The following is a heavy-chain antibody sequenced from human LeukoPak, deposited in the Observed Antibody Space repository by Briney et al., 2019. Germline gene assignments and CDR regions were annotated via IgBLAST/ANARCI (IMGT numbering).Heavy chain of an antibody. CDR1: GFTFSSYA. V-gene: IGHV3-33*06. D-gene: IGHD3-3*01. CDR3: AKDQYYDFWSGHSS. Sequence: GGSLRLSCAASGFTFSSYAMHWVRQAPGKGLEWVAVIWYDGSNKYYADSVKGRFTISRDNSKNTLSLQMNSLRAEDTAVYYCAKDQYYDFWSGHSSWGQGTLVTVSS. J-gene: IGHJ5*02. CDR2: IWYDGSNK.